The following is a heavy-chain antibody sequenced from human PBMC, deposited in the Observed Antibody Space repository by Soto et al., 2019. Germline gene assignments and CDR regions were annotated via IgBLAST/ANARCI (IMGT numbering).Heavy chain of an antibody. J-gene: IGHJ2*01. CDR2: IQQDGGDK. CDR3: AREAQGVPPKDGSVHWLGYFDL. CDR1: GFTFSTYW. V-gene: IGHV3-7*05. D-gene: IGHD6-19*01. Sequence: EVQLVESGGGLVQPGGSLRLSCAASGFTFSTYWMSWLRQAPGKGLEWVANIQQDGGDKYHVDSVKGRFTIARDNDKNTMYVQMSSLRTEDTAVYYCAREAQGVPPKDGSVHWLGYFDLWGRGTLVTVSS.